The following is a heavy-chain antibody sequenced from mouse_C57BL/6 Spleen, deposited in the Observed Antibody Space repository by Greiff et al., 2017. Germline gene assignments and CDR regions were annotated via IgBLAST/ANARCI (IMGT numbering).Heavy chain of an antibody. D-gene: IGHD3-1*01. J-gene: IGHJ2*01. CDR3: ARSGGRPDY. CDR2: IDPSDSYT. CDR1: GYTFTSYW. Sequence: VKLVESGAELVKPGASVKLSCKASGYTFTSYWMQWVKQRPGQGLEWIGEIDPSDSYTNYNQKFKGKATLTVDTSSSTAYMQLSSLTSEDSAVYYCARSGGRPDYWGQGTTLTVSS. V-gene: IGHV1-50*01.